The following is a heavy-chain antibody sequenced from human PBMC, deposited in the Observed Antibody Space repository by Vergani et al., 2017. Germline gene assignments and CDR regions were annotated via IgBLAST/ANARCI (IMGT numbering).Heavy chain of an antibody. J-gene: IGHJ4*02. Sequence: QVQLQQSGPGLVKPSQTLSLTCAISGDSVSSNSAAWNWIRQSPSRGREWLGRTYYRSKWYNDYAVSVKSRITITPDTSKNQFSLQLNSVTPEDTAVYYCARASPYYYGSGSYYPFDYWGQGTLVTVSS. V-gene: IGHV6-1*01. CDR2: TYYRSKWYN. CDR3: ARASPYYYGSGSYYPFDY. CDR1: GDSVSSNSAA. D-gene: IGHD3-10*01.